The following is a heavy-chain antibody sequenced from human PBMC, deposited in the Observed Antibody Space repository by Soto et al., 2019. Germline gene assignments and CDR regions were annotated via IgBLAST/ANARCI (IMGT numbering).Heavy chain of an antibody. Sequence: QVQLVESGGGVVQPGRSVRLSCAASGFTFSSYAKHWVRQAPGKGLEWVAVISYDGSNKYYADSVKGRFTISRDNSKNTLYLQMNSLRAEDTAVYYCARVNSGLFDYWGQGTLVTVSS. V-gene: IGHV3-30-3*01. J-gene: IGHJ4*02. CDR1: GFTFSSYA. CDR2: ISYDGSNK. CDR3: ARVNSGLFDY. D-gene: IGHD6-19*01.